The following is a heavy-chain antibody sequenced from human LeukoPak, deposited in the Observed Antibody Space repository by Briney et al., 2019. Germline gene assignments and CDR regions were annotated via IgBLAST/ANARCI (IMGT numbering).Heavy chain of an antibody. CDR2: ISWNSGSI. Sequence: GGSLRLSCAASGFTFDDYAMHWVRQAPGKGLEWVSGISWNSGSIGYADSVKGRFTISRDNAKNSLYLQMNSLRAEDTALYYCAKGVYSSGWYYFDYWGQGTLVTVSS. CDR3: AKGVYSSGWYYFDY. D-gene: IGHD6-19*01. V-gene: IGHV3-9*01. J-gene: IGHJ4*02. CDR1: GFTFDDYA.